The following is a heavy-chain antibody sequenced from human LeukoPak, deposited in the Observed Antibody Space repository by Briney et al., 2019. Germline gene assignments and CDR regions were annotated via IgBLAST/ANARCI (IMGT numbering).Heavy chain of an antibody. J-gene: IGHJ4*02. V-gene: IGHV3-23*01. D-gene: IGHD2-2*01. CDR1: GFTFSNYA. CDR3: AKASGYCTSSSCLQFDS. Sequence: PGGSLRLSCAASGFTFSNYAMSWVRQAPGKGLEWVSVIGGSGGHTYYADSVKGRFTISRDNSKNTLYLQMNSLRAEDTAVYYCAKASGYCTSSSCLQFDSWGQGTLVTISS. CDR2: IGGSGGHT.